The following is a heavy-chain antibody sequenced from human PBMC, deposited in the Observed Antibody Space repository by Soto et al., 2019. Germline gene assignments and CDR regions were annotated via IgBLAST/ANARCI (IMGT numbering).Heavy chain of an antibody. Sequence: QITLKESGPTLVKPTQTLTLTCTFSGFSLSTSGVGVGWIRQPPGKALEWLALIYWDDDKRYSPSLKSRLTITKDTSKNQVVITMTNMDPVDTATYYCAHSGCSGGSCYSPEPNWFDPWGQGTLVTVSS. CDR3: AHSGCSGGSCYSPEPNWFDP. D-gene: IGHD2-15*01. J-gene: IGHJ5*02. CDR2: IYWDDDK. V-gene: IGHV2-5*02. CDR1: GFSLSTSGVG.